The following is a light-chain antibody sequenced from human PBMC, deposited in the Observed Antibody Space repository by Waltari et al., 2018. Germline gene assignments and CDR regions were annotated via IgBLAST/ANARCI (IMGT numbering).Light chain of an antibody. Sequence: QSALTQPASVSGSPGQSITISCAGTSSDVGASNYLRWYQQHPGKAPKLMIYDVTKRPSGVSNRFSGSKSGNTASLTISGLQAEDEADYYCASHTSRTTWVFGGGTKVTVL. J-gene: IGLJ3*02. CDR1: SSDVGASNY. CDR2: DVT. CDR3: ASHTSRTTWV. V-gene: IGLV2-14*01.